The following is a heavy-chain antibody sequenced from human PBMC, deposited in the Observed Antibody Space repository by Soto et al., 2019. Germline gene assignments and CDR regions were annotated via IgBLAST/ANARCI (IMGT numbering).Heavy chain of an antibody. Sequence: GGSLRLSCTASGFTFTKYWMNWVRQSPGKGLEWLANIKEDGSEKFYVDSVKGRFTISRDNAQNSVYLQVNSLRAEDTAVYYCARDEGGVAYYTGPSYSGMDVWGQGXTVTVYS. CDR2: IKEDGSEK. J-gene: IGHJ6*02. CDR1: GFTFTKYW. CDR3: ARDEGGVAYYTGPSYSGMDV. V-gene: IGHV3-7*03. D-gene: IGHD2-8*02.